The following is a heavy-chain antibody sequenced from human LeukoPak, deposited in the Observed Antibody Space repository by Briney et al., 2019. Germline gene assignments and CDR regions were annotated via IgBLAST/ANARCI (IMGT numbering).Heavy chain of an antibody. CDR3: ARLGSVAYYNYLHMDI. J-gene: IGHJ6*03. CDR1: GGSFSGYY. V-gene: IGHV4-34*01. CDR2: INDIGNT. Sequence: PSETLSLTCAVYGGSFSGYYWSWIRQPPGKGLEWIGEINDIGNTNYDPSLRSRVTISVDTSKNQFSLSLTSATAADTAVYFCARLGSVAYYNYLHMDIWGNGTTVTVSS. D-gene: IGHD3-10*01.